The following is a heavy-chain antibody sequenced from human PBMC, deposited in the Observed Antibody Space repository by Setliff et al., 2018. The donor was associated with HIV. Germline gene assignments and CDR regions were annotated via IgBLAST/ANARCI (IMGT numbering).Heavy chain of an antibody. CDR2: ISSGGKSV. D-gene: IGHD2-21*01. CDR3: AKGGRTPAVIRD. Sequence: AGGSLRLSCEASGFLFSSFSMNWVRQAPGKGLEWVAYISSGGKSVFYADALKGRFTVSRDNVQNVLYLQLNSPRVEDTAVYYCAKGGRTPAVIRDWGQGTLVTVSS. J-gene: IGHJ4*02. V-gene: IGHV3-48*01. CDR1: GFLFSSFS.